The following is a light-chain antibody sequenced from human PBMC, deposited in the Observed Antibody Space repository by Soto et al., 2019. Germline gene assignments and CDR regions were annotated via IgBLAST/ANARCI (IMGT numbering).Light chain of an antibody. CDR3: QQTYSSPDP. V-gene: IGKV1-39*01. CDR2: AAS. CDR1: QSISNC. J-gene: IGKJ1*01. Sequence: DLQMTQSPSSLSASVGDRFTITCRASQSISNCLNWVQQKPGNPPKLLIYAASTLQGGVPSRFSGRGSGTDFTLTISNRQPEDFATYYCQQTYSSPDPFGQRTKVEI.